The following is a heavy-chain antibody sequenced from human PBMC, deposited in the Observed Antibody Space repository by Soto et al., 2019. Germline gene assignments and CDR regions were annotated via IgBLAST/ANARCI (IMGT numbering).Heavy chain of an antibody. D-gene: IGHD2-2*01. CDR3: ASHDGSSTTTFIS. Sequence: GGSLRLSCAASGFTSSRYSMNWVRQAPEKGLEWVSYISSSSNSIYYADSVKGRFTISRDNAKNSLHLQMNSLRAEDTAVYYWASHDGSSTTTFISWGQGTLVTVSS. V-gene: IGHV3-48*01. J-gene: IGHJ4*03. CDR2: ISSSSNSI. CDR1: GFTSSRYS.